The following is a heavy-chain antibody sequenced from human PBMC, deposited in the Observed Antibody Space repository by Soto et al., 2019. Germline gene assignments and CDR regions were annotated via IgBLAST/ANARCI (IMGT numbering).Heavy chain of an antibody. D-gene: IGHD1-7*01. CDR1: GGSFSGYY. CDR2: INHSGST. CDR3: ATSTTRPTWKYHC. Sequence: PSETLSLTCAVYGGSFSGYYWSWIRQPPGKGLEWIGEINHSGSTNYNPSLKSRVTISVDTSKNQFSLKLSSVTAADTAVYYCATSTTRPTWKYHCWGRGTLVTVSS. V-gene: IGHV4-34*01. J-gene: IGHJ4*02.